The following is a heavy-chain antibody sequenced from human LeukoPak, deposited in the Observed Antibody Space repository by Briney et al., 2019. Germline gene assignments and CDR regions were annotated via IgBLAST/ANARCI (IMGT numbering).Heavy chain of an antibody. V-gene: IGHV3-48*01. Sequence: GGSLRLSCAASGFTFSSYTMNWVRQAPGKGLEWVSYITSSSSTIYYADSVKGRFTISRDNAKNSLYLQMDSLRAEDTAVYYCAKDTIFGVGADYWGQGTLVTVSS. CDR3: AKDTIFGVGADY. CDR1: GFTFSSYT. D-gene: IGHD3-3*01. J-gene: IGHJ4*02. CDR2: ITSSSSTI.